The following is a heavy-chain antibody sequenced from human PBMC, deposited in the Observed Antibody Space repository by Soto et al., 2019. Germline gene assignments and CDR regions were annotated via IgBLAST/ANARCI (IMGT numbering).Heavy chain of an antibody. CDR1: GGSFSGYY. CDR3: ASYCSSTSCYSPIDY. CDR2: INHSGST. D-gene: IGHD2-2*02. J-gene: IGHJ4*02. Sequence: PSETLSLTCAVYGGSFSGYYWSWIRQPPGKGLEWIGEINHSGSTNYNPSLKSRVTISVDTSKNQFSLKLSSVTAADTAVYYCASYCSSTSCYSPIDYWGQGTLVTVSS. V-gene: IGHV4-34*01.